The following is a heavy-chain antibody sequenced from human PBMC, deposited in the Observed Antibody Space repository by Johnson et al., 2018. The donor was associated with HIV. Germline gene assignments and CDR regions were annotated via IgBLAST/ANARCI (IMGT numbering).Heavy chain of an antibody. V-gene: IGHV3-33*06. D-gene: IGHD5-18*01. Sequence: QMLLVESGGGLVQSGGSLRLSCAASGFTVSSNYMSWVRQAPGKGLEWVALIWNDGSDKYYADSVKGRFTISRDNSRNTLYLQMNSLRAEDTAVYYCAKDRTIHDAFDIWGQGTMVTVSS. J-gene: IGHJ3*02. CDR1: GFTVSSNY. CDR3: AKDRTIHDAFDI. CDR2: IWNDGSDK.